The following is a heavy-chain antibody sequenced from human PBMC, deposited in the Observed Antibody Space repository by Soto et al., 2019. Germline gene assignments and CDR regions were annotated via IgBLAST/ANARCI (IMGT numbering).Heavy chain of an antibody. Sequence: SETLSLTCSVSDDSINSDKYYWGLIRQPPGKGLEWIGYIYYRGNANYNPSLQSRVTISVDKSKNQFSLKLSSVTAADTAVYYCARDQRVWSGYYHDAFDIWGQGTMVTVSS. CDR3: ARDQRVWSGYYHDAFDI. CDR2: IYYRGNA. CDR1: DDSINSDKYY. D-gene: IGHD3-3*01. J-gene: IGHJ3*02. V-gene: IGHV4-61*01.